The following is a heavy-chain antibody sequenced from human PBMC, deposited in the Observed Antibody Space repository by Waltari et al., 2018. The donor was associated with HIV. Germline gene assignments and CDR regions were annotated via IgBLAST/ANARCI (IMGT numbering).Heavy chain of an antibody. V-gene: IGHV3-7*01. J-gene: IGHJ4*02. CDR1: GFTFSKYW. Sequence: EVELVETGGALFQPGGSLRVSCVASGFTFSKYWMTWVRRAPGKGMELVANIKQKGNEKNDLDSVKGRFTIARANAKNSLYLHMNNLRDKDSARYYWARAYSGTYRIGDYWGQGALVTVSS. CDR3: ARAYSGTYRIGDY. D-gene: IGHD1-26*01. CDR2: IKQKGNEK.